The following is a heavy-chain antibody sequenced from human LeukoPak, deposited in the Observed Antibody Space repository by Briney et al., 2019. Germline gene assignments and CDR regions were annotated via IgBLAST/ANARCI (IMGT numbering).Heavy chain of an antibody. V-gene: IGHV3-13*01. CDR1: GFTFSNYD. CDR2: IGIAGDT. CDR3: ARAARYYGSSGAHAFDI. Sequence: GGSLRLSCAAPGFTFSNYDMHWVRQGTGKGPEWVSGIGIAGDTHYPDSVKGRFTVSRQDAKNSLYLQMNSLRAGDTAVYYCARAARYYGSSGAHAFDIWGQGTMVTVS. J-gene: IGHJ3*02. D-gene: IGHD3-22*01.